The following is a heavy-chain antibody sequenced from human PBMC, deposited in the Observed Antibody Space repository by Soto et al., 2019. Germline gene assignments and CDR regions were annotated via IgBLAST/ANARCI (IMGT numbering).Heavy chain of an antibody. D-gene: IGHD3-9*01. J-gene: IGHJ4*02. V-gene: IGHV3-9*01. CDR1: GFTFDDYA. Sequence: LRLSCAASGFTFDDYAMHWVRQAPGKGLEWVSGISWNSGSIGYADSVKGRFTISRDNAKNSLYLQMNSLRAEDTALYYCAKDTVGRYFDWLDYWGQGTLVTVSS. CDR3: AKDTVGRYFDWLDY. CDR2: ISWNSGSI.